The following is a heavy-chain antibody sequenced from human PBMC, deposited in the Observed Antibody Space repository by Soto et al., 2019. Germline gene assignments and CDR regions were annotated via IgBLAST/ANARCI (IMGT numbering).Heavy chain of an antibody. D-gene: IGHD3-22*01. CDR1: GYTFTSYD. V-gene: IGHV1-8*01. CDR3: ARRDSSGYYYRIDV. CDR2: MNPNSGNT. J-gene: IGHJ6*02. Sequence: ASLKVSCKASGYTFTSYDINWVRQATGQGLEWMGWMNPNSGNTGYAQKFQGRVTVTRNTSISTAYMELSSLRSEDTAVYYCARRDSSGYYYRIDVWGQGTTVTVSS.